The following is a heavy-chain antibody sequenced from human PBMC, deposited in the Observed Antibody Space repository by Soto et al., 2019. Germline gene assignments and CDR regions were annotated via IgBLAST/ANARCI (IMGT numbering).Heavy chain of an antibody. CDR3: ARDLSLGFGEFHGFHS. CDR2: ISYDGSNK. V-gene: IGHV3-30-3*01. J-gene: IGHJ4*02. D-gene: IGHD3-10*01. CDR1: GFTFSSYA. Sequence: QVQLVESGGGVVQPGRSLRLSCAASGFTFSSYAMHWVRQAPGKGLEWLAVISYDGSNKYYADSVKGRFTISRDNSKNTLYLQMNSLRAEDTAVSYCARDLSLGFGEFHGFHSWGQGTLVTVSS.